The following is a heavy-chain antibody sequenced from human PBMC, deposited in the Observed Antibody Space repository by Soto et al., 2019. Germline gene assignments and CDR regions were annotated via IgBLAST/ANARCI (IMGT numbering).Heavy chain of an antibody. V-gene: IGHV3-21*01. CDR2: ISSSSSYI. CDR1: GFTFSSYS. Sequence: GGSLRLSCAASGFTFSSYSMNWVRQARGKGLEWVSSISSSSSYIYYADSVKGRFTISRDNAKNSLYLQMNSLRAEDTAVYYCARDGRVTRPTGIAAAGTYYYYGMDVWGQGTTVTVSS. D-gene: IGHD6-13*01. J-gene: IGHJ6*02. CDR3: ARDGRVTRPTGIAAAGTYYYYGMDV.